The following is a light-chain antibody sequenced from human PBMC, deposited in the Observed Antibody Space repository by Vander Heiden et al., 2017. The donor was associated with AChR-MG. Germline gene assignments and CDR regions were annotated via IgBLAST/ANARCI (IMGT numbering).Light chain of an antibody. CDR3: QQYYSYPFT. V-gene: IGKV1-8*01. CDR1: QGISSY. CDR2: AAS. J-gene: IGKJ3*01. Sequence: AIRMTQSPSSLSASTGDRVNITRRASQGISSYLAWYQQKPGTAPKVLIYAASTLQSGVPSRFSGSGSGTDFTLTISCLQSEDFATYFCQQYYSYPFTFGPGTKVDIK.